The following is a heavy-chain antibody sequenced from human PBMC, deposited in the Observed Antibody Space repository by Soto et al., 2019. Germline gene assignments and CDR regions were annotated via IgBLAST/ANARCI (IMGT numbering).Heavy chain of an antibody. D-gene: IGHD4-17*01. CDR1: GFTFSDYY. V-gene: IGHV3-11*01. Sequence: GGSLRLSCAASGFTFSDYYMSWIRQAPGKGLEWVSYISSSGSTIYYADSVKGRFTISRDNAKNSLYLQMNSLRAEDTAVYYCARVKNLGSDYGDYGGDYYYGMDVWGQGTTVTVSS. J-gene: IGHJ6*02. CDR2: ISSSGSTI. CDR3: ARVKNLGSDYGDYGGDYYYGMDV.